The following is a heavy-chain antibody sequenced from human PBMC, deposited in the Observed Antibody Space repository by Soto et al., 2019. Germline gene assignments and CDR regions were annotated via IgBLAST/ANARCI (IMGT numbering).Heavy chain of an antibody. D-gene: IGHD3-22*01. CDR2: ITTTSSTM. CDR3: ARDSSGRQYYGMDV. J-gene: IGHJ6*02. Sequence: GGSLRLSCTPSGFIFSDYSMNWVRQAPGKGLEWISYITTTSSTMYYAGSVKGRFTISRDNAKNSLYLQMNSLRDEDTAVYYCARDSSGRQYYGMDVWGQGTTVTASS. CDR1: GFIFSDYS. V-gene: IGHV3-48*02.